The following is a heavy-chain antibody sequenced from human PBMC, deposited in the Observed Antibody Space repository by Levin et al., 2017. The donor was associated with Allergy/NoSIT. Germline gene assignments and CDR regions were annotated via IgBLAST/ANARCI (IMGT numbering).Heavy chain of an antibody. Sequence: LTGGSLRLSCAASGFTFSSYWMHWVRQAPGKGLVWVSRITSDGSSTSYADSVKGRFTISRDNAKNTLYLQMNSLRAEDTAVYYCARSNSHAFDIWGQGTMVTGSS. CDR1: GFTFSSYW. CDR3: ARSNSHAFDI. D-gene: IGHD2-21*01. V-gene: IGHV3-74*01. J-gene: IGHJ3*02. CDR2: ITSDGSST.